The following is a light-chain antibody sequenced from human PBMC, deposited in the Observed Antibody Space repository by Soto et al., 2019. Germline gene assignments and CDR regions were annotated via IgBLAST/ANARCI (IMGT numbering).Light chain of an antibody. V-gene: IGKV1-5*01. CDR2: DAS. CDR1: QSISSW. J-gene: IGKJ5*01. Sequence: DIQMTQSPSTLSASVGDRVTITCRASQSISSWLAWYQQKPGKAPKLLIYDASSLESGVPSRFSGSGSRTEFTLTISSLQPDDFATYYCQQYNSSLSTFGQGTRLEIK. CDR3: QQYNSSLST.